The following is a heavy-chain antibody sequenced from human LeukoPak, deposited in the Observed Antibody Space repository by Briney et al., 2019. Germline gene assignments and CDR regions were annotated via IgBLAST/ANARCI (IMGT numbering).Heavy chain of an antibody. Sequence: GGSLRLSCAASGFIVNNNYMSWVRQAPGKGLEWVSGIYSDGTTYYADSVRGRSTISRDNSKNTLYLQMNSLRAEDTAVYYCARAKLLWFGELPKREKSFDYWGQGTLVTVSS. D-gene: IGHD3-10*01. CDR2: IYSDGTT. J-gene: IGHJ4*02. CDR1: GFIVNNNY. CDR3: ARAKLLWFGELPKREKSFDY. V-gene: IGHV3-53*01.